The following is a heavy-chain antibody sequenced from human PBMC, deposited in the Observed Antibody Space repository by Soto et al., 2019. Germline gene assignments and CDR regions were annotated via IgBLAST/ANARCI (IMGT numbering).Heavy chain of an antibody. V-gene: IGHV1-69*13. D-gene: IGHD5-12*01. Sequence: SVKVSCKASGGSFSSFGISWVRQAPGQGLEWMGGIIPVFGRPNYAQRFRGRLTITADESTNTVYLELIDLRSEDTAVYYCAREGSGYNLWGQGTQVTV. CDR2: IIPVFGRP. CDR1: GGSFSSFG. CDR3: AREGSGYNL. J-gene: IGHJ1*01.